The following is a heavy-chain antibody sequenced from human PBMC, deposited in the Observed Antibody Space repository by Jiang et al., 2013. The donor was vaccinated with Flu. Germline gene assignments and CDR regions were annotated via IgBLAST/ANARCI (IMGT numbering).Heavy chain of an antibody. Sequence: SGAEVKKPGASVKVSCKASGYTFTSYAMHWVRQAPGQRLEWMGWINAGNGNTKYSQKFRGRVTITRDTSASTAYMELSSLRSEDTAVYYCARGAIYGDTHYYYYGMDVWGQGTTVTVSS. CDR3: ARGAIYGDTHYYYYGMDV. CDR1: GYTFTSYA. V-gene: IGHV1-3*01. CDR2: INAGNGNT. J-gene: IGHJ6*02. D-gene: IGHD4-17*01.